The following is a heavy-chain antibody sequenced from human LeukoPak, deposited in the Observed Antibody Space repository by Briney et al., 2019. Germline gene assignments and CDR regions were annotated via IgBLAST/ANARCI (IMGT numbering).Heavy chain of an antibody. CDR1: GGSFSSTTYY. V-gene: IGHV4-39*01. CDR2: INYSGSN. D-gene: IGHD3-10*01. Sequence: PSETLSLTCTVSGGSFSSTTYYWSWLRQPPGKGLEWLASINYSGSNYYNPSLKSRVTISVDTSENQFSLKLSSVTAADTAVYYCARYGVYGSGKYYFAYWGQGTLVSVSS. J-gene: IGHJ4*02. CDR3: ARYGVYGSGKYYFAY.